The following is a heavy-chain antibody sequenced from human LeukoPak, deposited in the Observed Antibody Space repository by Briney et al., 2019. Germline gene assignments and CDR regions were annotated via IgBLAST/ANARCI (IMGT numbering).Heavy chain of an antibody. V-gene: IGHV3-11*01. CDR3: ARGSSYYFGSGSNDY. D-gene: IGHD3-10*01. CDR1: GFTFSDYY. CDR2: ISSSGSTI. J-gene: IGHJ4*02. Sequence: GSLGLSCAASGFTFSDYYMSWIRQAPGKELEWVSYISSSGSTIYYADSVKGRFTISRDNAKNSLYLQMNSLRAEDTAVHYCARGSSYYFGSGSNDYWGQGTLVTVSS.